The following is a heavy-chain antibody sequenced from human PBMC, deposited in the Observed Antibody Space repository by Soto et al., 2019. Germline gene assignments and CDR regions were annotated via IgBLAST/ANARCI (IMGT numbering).Heavy chain of an antibody. J-gene: IGHJ5*02. CDR3: ARVPGP. V-gene: IGHV4-34*01. CDR2: INHSGST. Sequence: SETLSLTCAVYGGSFSGYYWSWIRQPPGKGLEWIGEINHSGSTNYNPSLKSRVTISVDTSKNQFSLKLSSVTAADTAVYHCARVPGPWGQGTLVTVSS. CDR1: GGSFSGYY.